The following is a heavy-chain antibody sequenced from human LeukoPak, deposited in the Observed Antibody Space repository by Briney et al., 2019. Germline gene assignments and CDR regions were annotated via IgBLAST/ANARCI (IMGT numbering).Heavy chain of an antibody. CDR2: ISSSGSTI. CDR1: GFTFSSYE. D-gene: IGHD1-1*01. CDR3: ARFVWNTAAFDY. J-gene: IGHJ4*02. Sequence: PGGSLRLSCAASGFTFSSYEMNWVRQAPGKGLEWVSYISSSGSTIYYADSVKGRFTISRDNAKNSLYLQMNSLRAEDTAVYYCARFVWNTAAFDYWAREPWSPSPQ. V-gene: IGHV3-48*03.